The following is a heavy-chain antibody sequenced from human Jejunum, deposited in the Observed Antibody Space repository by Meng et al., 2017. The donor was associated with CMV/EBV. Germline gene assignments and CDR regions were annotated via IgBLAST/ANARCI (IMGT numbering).Heavy chain of an antibody. CDR3: VREGYYCTTNNCYKSFDY. Sequence: TDSFMHWVRQAPGQGLEWMGFINVNTGGTKSAQKLQGRVTMTRDTSISTAYMDLSRLGTDDTAVYYCVREGYYCTTNNCYKSFDYWGQGTLGTVSS. CDR2: INVNTGGT. CDR1: TDSF. D-gene: IGHD2-2*02. V-gene: IGHV1-2*02. J-gene: IGHJ4*02.